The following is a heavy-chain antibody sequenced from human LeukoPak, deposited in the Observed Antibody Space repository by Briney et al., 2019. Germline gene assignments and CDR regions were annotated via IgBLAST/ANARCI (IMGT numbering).Heavy chain of an antibody. J-gene: IGHJ4*02. CDR3: TIERYYYDSSGYYYGGTFDY. Sequence: SVKVSCKASGGTFSSYAISWVRQAPGQGLEWMGRIIPILGIANYAQKFQGRVTITADKSTSTAYMELSSLRSEDTAVYYCTIERYYYDSSGYYYGGTFDYWGQGTLVTVSS. CDR1: GGTFSSYA. D-gene: IGHD3-22*01. CDR2: IIPILGIA. V-gene: IGHV1-69*04.